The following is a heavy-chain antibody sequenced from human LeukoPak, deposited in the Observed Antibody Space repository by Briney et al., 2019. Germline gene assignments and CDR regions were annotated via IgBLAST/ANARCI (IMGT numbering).Heavy chain of an antibody. Sequence: GGSLRLSCAASVFTFSSYAMSWVRQAPGKGLEWVSAISGSGGSTYYADSVKGRFTISRDNSKNTLYLEMNSLRAEDTAMYYCAKCSANYYNDAFDVWGRGTIVTVSS. CDR2: ISGSGGST. V-gene: IGHV3-23*01. CDR1: VFTFSSYA. D-gene: IGHD3-10*02. CDR3: AKCSANYYNDAFDV. J-gene: IGHJ3*01.